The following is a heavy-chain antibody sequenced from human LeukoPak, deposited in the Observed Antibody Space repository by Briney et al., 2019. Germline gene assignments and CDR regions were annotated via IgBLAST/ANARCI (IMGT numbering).Heavy chain of an antibody. V-gene: IGHV3-53*01. Sequence: KPGGSLRLSCAASGFTVSSNYMSWVRQAPGKGLEWVSVIYSGGSTYYADSVKGRFTISRDNSKNTLYLQMNSLRAEDTAVYYCARGHYYYDSSGYLRDYDAFDIWGQGTMVTVSS. CDR3: ARGHYYYDSSGYLRDYDAFDI. CDR2: IYSGGST. D-gene: IGHD3-22*01. J-gene: IGHJ3*02. CDR1: GFTVSSNY.